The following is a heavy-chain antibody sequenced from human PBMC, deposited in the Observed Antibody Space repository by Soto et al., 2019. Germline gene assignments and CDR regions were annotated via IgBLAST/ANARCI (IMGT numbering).Heavy chain of an antibody. D-gene: IGHD4-17*01. Sequence: GGSLRLSCAASGFNFRKFAMSWVRQAPGKGLEWVSGMSERSGPPLYADSVKGRFTISRDNSKSTLYLEMNNLRPEDMAVYYCAKDQDNTDYYWIFDLWGRGTPVTVSS. J-gene: IGHJ2*01. CDR1: GFNFRKFA. V-gene: IGHV3-23*01. CDR3: AKDQDNTDYYWIFDL. CDR2: MSERSGPP.